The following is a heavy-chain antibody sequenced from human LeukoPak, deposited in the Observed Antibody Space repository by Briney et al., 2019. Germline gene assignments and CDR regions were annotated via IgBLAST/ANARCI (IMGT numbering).Heavy chain of an antibody. CDR2: INPNSGGT. CDR3: ARAGAESYYYYYMDV. J-gene: IGHJ6*03. CDR1: GYTFTSYG. D-gene: IGHD3-10*01. Sequence: ASVKVSCKASGYTFTSYGISWVRQAPGQGLEWMGWINPNSGGTNYAQKFQGRVTMTRDTSISTAYMELSRLRSDDTAVYYCARAGAESYYYYYMDVWGKGTTVTVSS. V-gene: IGHV1-2*02.